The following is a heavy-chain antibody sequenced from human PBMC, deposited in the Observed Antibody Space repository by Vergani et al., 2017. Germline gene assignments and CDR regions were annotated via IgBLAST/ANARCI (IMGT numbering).Heavy chain of an antibody. CDR3: ASDTHSGQRADR. D-gene: IGHD6-19*01. V-gene: IGHV4-59*01. CDR1: FVSLRKFY. Sequence: QVQLHESCPGRVKSSETLSLIFSVSFVSLRKFYCNWIRQPPGKGLEWIGSIHYSENTNSNPSLKTRVTISVDTSKNQFSLTLTSVTAADTAVYYCASDTHSGQRADRWGQGILVTVTS. J-gene: IGHJ5*02. CDR2: IHYSENT.